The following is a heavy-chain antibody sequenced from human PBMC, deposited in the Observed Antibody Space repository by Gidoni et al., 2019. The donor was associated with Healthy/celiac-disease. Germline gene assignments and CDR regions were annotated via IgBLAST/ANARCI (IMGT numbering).Heavy chain of an antibody. CDR1: GFPLRTSAMC. CDR2: IDWDDDK. CDR3: ARRVTYCSSTSCYRDNWFDP. J-gene: IGHJ5*02. Sequence: QVTLRESGPALLKPTQTPTLTCTFSGFPLRTSAMCVSWIRQPPGKALEWLALIDWDDDKYSSTSLKTKLTISKDTSKNQVVLTMTNMDPVDTATYYCARRVTYCSSTSCYRDNWFDPWGQGTLVTVSS. D-gene: IGHD2-2*02. V-gene: IGHV2-70*01.